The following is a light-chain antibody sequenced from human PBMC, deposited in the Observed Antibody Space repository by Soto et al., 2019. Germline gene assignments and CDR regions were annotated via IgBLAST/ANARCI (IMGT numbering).Light chain of an antibody. J-gene: IGKJ1*01. CDR2: GAS. CDR1: QSVSSSH. CDR3: QQYGSSPWA. Sequence: EIVLTQSPGTLSLSPGERATLSCRASQSVSSSHLAWYQQMPGQAPRLLIHGASNRATGIPDRFSGSGSGTDVTLTISRLESEDFAVYYCQQYGSSPWAFGPGTKVDIK. V-gene: IGKV3-20*01.